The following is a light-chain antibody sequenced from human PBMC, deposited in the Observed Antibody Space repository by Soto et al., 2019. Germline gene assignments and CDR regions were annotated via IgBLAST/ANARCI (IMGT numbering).Light chain of an antibody. CDR3: AVWDDSLSGVV. CDR1: SSNIGTNY. V-gene: IGLV1-47*01. J-gene: IGLJ3*02. CDR2: GNN. Sequence: QSVLTQPPSASGTPGQTVTISSSGSSSNIGTNYVFWYQQLPGTAPKLLIYGNNQRPSGVPDRFSGSRSGTSASLAISGLRPADEADYYCAVWDDSLSGVVFGGGTKLTVL.